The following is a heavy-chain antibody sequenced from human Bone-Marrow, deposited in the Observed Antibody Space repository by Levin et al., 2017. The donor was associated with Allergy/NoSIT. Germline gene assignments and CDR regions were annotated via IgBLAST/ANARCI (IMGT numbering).Heavy chain of an antibody. CDR2: IIPRNGGT. Sequence: ASVKVSCKPSGYPFVDQYIHWVRQAPGQGLEWMGRIIPRNGGTSYAPKFKGRVTMTRDMSINTAYMELSRLNSEDTAVYYCAREGDDGENDYWGQGTLVAVSS. V-gene: IGHV1-2*06. D-gene: IGHD4-17*01. J-gene: IGHJ4*02. CDR1: GYPFVDQY. CDR3: AREGDDGENDY.